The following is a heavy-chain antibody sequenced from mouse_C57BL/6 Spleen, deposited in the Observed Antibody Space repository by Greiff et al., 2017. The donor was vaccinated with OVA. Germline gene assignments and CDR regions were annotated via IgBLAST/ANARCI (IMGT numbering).Heavy chain of an antibody. CDR2: IYPRDGGT. V-gene: IGHV1-78*01. D-gene: IGHD1-1*02. CDR1: GYTFTDYS. CDR3: ASLDYFNSQGWFAD. J-gene: IGHJ3*01. Sequence: QVQLQQSGAELVKPGASVKLSCKASGYTFTDYSMHWVKQRPGQGLEWIGYIYPRDGGTKYNEKFQSKATLTADKSSSTADMQLNSLTSEDSAVYFCASLDYFNSQGWFADWGQGTLVTVSS.